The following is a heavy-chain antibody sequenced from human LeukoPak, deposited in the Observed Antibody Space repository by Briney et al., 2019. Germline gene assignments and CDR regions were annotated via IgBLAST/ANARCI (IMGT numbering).Heavy chain of an antibody. CDR3: STDQSVDAGRDGNAYDI. V-gene: IGHV1-24*01. CDR1: GYTLTELS. J-gene: IGHJ3*02. D-gene: IGHD3-10*01. Sequence: ASVKVSCKVSGYTLTELSMQWLRQAPGKGLEWMGGFDPEDGETIYAQKFQGRVTMTEDTSTDTAYLELSSLRSEDTAVYDCSTDQSVDAGRDGNAYDIWGQGTMVTVSS. CDR2: FDPEDGET.